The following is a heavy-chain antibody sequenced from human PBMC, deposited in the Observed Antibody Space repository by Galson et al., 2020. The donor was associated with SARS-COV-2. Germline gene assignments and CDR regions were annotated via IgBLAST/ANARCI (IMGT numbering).Heavy chain of an antibody. V-gene: IGHV3-43*01. CDR3: ARDMGTVNYFDY. D-gene: IGHD2-21*02. CDR1: GFTFDDYT. CDR2: ISWDAGST. J-gene: IGHJ4*02. Sequence: GGSLRLPCAAPGFTFDDYTMHWVRQAPGKGLEWVSLISWDAGSTYNADSAKGRFTISRDNSKNSLYLQMNSLRTEDTALYYCARDMGTVNYFDYWGQGTRVTVSS.